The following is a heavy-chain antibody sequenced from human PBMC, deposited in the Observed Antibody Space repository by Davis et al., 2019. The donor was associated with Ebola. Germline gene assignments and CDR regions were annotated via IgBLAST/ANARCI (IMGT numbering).Heavy chain of an antibody. J-gene: IGHJ4*02. CDR2: INPSGGST. CDR3: ARGRGHYESSGGDF. CDR1: GYTFIGYY. V-gene: IGHV1-46*01. D-gene: IGHD3-22*01. Sequence: ASVKVSCKASGYTFIGYYMHWVRQAPGQGLGWMGWINPSGGSTTYAQKFQGRVTMTRDTSTRTVYMELSSLRSEDTAVYYCARGRGHYESSGGDFWGQGTLVTVSS.